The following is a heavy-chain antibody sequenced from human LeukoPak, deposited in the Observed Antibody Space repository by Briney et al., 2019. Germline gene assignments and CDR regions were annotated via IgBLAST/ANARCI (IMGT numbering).Heavy chain of an antibody. J-gene: IGHJ1*01. D-gene: IGHD3-10*01. V-gene: IGHV3-74*01. CDR2: INNDASDT. Sequence: GGSLRLSCAASGLSFADSWMHWVRQAPGKGLVWVSRINNDASDTRYADSVRGRFTISRDNAKNTLYLQMNSLRAEDTAVYYCARVSGLGMNEYYQHWGQGTLVTVPS. CDR1: GLSFADSW. CDR3: ARVSGLGMNEYYQH.